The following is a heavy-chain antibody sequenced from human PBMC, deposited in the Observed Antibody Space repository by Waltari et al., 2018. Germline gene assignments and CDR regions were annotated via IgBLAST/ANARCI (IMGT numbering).Heavy chain of an antibody. D-gene: IGHD3-3*01. Sequence: QVQLVQSGAEVKKPGASVKVSCKASGSPFSYYAIHWVRQAPGQRPEWMGWINTGNGNREYSQEFQGRVTISRDTSASTVYMELSSLRSEDMAVYYCARANLFRSRGLTFDIWGQGTMVTVSS. V-gene: IGHV1-3*03. CDR3: ARANLFRSRGLTFDI. J-gene: IGHJ3*02. CDR1: GSPFSYYA. CDR2: INTGNGNR.